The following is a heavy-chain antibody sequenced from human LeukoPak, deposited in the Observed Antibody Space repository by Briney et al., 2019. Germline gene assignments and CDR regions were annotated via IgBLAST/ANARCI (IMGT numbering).Heavy chain of an antibody. CDR1: GGSFSGYY. CDR3: ASTAMTTVTTSWSDP. J-gene: IGHJ5*02. V-gene: IGHV4-34*01. CDR2: INHSGST. Sequence: SETLSLTCAVYGGSFSGYYWSWIRQPPGKGLEWIGEINHSGSTNYNPSLKSRVTISVDTSKNQFSLKLSSVTAADTAVYYCASTAMTTVTTSWSDPWGQGTLVTVSS. D-gene: IGHD4-17*01.